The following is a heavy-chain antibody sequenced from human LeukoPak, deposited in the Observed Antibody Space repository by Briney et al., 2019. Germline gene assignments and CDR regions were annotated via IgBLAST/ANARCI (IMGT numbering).Heavy chain of an antibody. J-gene: IGHJ5*02. Sequence: ASVKVSCKASGYTFTSYDINWVRQATGQGLEWMGWMNPNSGNTGYAQKFQSRVTMTRNTSISTAYMELSSLRSEDTAVYYCARGYVPKANLLTYNWFDPWGQGTLVTVSS. CDR3: ARGYVPKANLLTYNWFDP. CDR2: MNPNSGNT. CDR1: GYTFTSYD. D-gene: IGHD2-21*01. V-gene: IGHV1-8*01.